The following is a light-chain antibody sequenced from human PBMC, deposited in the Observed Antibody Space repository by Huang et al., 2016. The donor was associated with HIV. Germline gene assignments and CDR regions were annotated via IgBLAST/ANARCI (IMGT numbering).Light chain of an antibody. CDR1: HNVSNNY. CDR2: GSS. J-gene: IGKJ1*01. Sequence: EIVLTQSPGTLSFSPGERGTLSCRASHNVSNNYLAWYQMRSGQAPKLLIYGSSGRATGIPVRFSGSGSGTDFILTINRLEPEDFVLYYCQQYSSSPWTFGQGTKLEIK. V-gene: IGKV3-20*01. CDR3: QQYSSSPWT.